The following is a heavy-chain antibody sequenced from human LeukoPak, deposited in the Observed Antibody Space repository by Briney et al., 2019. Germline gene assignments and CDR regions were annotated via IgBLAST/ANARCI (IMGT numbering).Heavy chain of an antibody. CDR2: ISTTGGTT. CDR1: GFTFSSYG. Sequence: GGTLRLSCAASGFTFSSYGMSWVRQAPGRGLEWVSAISTTGGTTYYADSVRGRFTISRDNSRNTLYLQMNSLRAEDTAIYYCAKNGDRGAYCSGGTCYPYYYYYMDVWGKGTTVTISS. J-gene: IGHJ6*03. CDR3: AKNGDRGAYCSGGTCYPYYYYYMDV. V-gene: IGHV3-23*01. D-gene: IGHD2-15*01.